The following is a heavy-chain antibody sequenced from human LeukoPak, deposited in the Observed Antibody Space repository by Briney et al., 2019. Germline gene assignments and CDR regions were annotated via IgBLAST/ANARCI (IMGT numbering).Heavy chain of an antibody. J-gene: IGHJ3*02. CDR2: ISGSGGST. Sequence: GGSLRLSCAASGFTFSSYAMSWVRQAPGKGLEWVSAISGSGGSTYYADSVKGRFTISRDNAKNSLYLQMNSLRAEDTAVYYCARDLTYYYGSGRSHDAFDIWGQGTMVTVPS. V-gene: IGHV3-23*01. CDR1: GFTFSSYA. CDR3: ARDLTYYYGSGRSHDAFDI. D-gene: IGHD3-10*01.